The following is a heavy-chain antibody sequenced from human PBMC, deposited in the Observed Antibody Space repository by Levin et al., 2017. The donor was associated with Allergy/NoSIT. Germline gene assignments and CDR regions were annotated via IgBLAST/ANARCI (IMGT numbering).Heavy chain of an antibody. D-gene: IGHD3-10*01. J-gene: IGHJ4*02. V-gene: IGHV4-61*02. CDR3: ARAEVGSEH. CDR2: IYSSGSA. Sequence: SQTLSLTCQVSGGSISSGSYYWSWIRQPAAKGLEWIGRIYSSGSANYNPSLKSRVTLSVDTSKNQFSLKLSSVTAADPAVYYCARAEVGSEHWGQGTLVTVSS. CDR1: GGSISSGSYY.